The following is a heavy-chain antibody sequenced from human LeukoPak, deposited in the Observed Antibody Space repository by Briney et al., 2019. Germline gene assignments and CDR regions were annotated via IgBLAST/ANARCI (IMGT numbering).Heavy chain of an antibody. CDR3: AKAAPDCSSTSCLSEAWFDP. CDR2: ISYDGSNK. J-gene: IGHJ5*02. Sequence: GGSLRLSCAASGFTFSSYGMHWVRQAPGKGLEWVAVISYDGSNKYYADSVKGRFTISRDNSKNTLYLQMNSLRAEDTAVYYCAKAAPDCSSTSCLSEAWFDPWGQGTLVTVSS. CDR1: GFTFSSYG. D-gene: IGHD2-2*01. V-gene: IGHV3-30*18.